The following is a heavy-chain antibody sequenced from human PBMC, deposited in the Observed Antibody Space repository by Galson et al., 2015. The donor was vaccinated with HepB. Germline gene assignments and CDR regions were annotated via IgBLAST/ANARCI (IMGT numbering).Heavy chain of an antibody. CDR1: GYTFTSYA. Sequence: SVKVSCKASGYTFTSYAMHWVRQAPGQRLEWMGWINAGNGNTKYSQKFQGRVTITRDTSASTAYMELSSLRSEDTAVYYCARARGYSSSWPVDWGQGTLVTVSS. D-gene: IGHD6-13*01. CDR3: ARARGYSSSWPVD. CDR2: INAGNGNT. J-gene: IGHJ4*02. V-gene: IGHV1-3*01.